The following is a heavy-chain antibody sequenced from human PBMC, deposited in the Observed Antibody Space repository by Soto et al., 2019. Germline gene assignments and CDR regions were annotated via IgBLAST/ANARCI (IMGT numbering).Heavy chain of an antibody. CDR1: GGTVASSHW. CDR3: AGEIVTAVGNNYFDP. D-gene: IGHD4-17*01. V-gene: IGHV4-4*02. CDR2: VYHTGDT. Sequence: QVQLQESGPRLVKPSGSLSLTCGVSGGTVASSHWWSWVRQSPSRGLEWIGNVYHTGDTNFNPSLQSRGTFSVDKSNNQFSLRLTSLTAADTAVYFCAGEIVTAVGNNYFDPWGPGTLVTFSS. J-gene: IGHJ5*02.